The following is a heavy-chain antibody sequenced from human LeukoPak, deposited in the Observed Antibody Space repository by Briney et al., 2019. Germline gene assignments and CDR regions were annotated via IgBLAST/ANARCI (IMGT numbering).Heavy chain of an antibody. Sequence: GGSLRLSCAASGFTFSSYAMHWVRQAPGKGLEWVAVISYNGSNKYYADSVKGRFTISRDNSKNTLYLQMNSLRAEDTAVYYCARSQFLYRDSFGAFDIWGQGTMVTVSS. D-gene: IGHD3-22*01. CDR1: GFTFSSYA. CDR2: ISYNGSNK. CDR3: ARSQFLYRDSFGAFDI. J-gene: IGHJ3*02. V-gene: IGHV3-30*04.